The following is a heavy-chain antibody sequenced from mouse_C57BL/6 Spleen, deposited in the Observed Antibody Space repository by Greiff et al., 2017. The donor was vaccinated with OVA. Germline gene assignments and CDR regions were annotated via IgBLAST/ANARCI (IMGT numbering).Heavy chain of an antibody. Sequence: QVQLQQSGAELVRPGTSVKVSCKASGYAFTNYLIEWVKQRPGQGLEWIGVINPGSGGTNYNEKFKGKATLTADKSSSTAYMQLSSLTSEDSAVYFCARADYDGDYFDYWGQGTTLTVSS. CDR3: ARADYDGDYFDY. D-gene: IGHD2-4*01. J-gene: IGHJ2*01. CDR2: INPGSGGT. CDR1: GYAFTNYL. V-gene: IGHV1-54*01.